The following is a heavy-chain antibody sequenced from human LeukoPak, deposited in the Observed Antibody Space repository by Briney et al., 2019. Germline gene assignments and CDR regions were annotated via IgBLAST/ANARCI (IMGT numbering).Heavy chain of an antibody. D-gene: IGHD1-26*01. V-gene: IGHV1-69*04. J-gene: IGHJ4*02. CDR2: IIPILGIA. Sequence: SVKVSCKASGGTFSSYAISWVRQAPGQGLEWMGRIIPILGIANYAQKFQGRVTITADKSTSTAYMELSSLRSEGTAVYYCAREWGVGATIFDYWGQGTLVTVSS. CDR3: AREWGVGATIFDY. CDR1: GGTFSSYA.